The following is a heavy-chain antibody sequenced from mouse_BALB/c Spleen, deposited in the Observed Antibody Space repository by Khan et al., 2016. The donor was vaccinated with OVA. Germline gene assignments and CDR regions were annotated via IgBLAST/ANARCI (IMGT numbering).Heavy chain of an antibody. J-gene: IGHJ2*01. CDR3: ASHYGHYFDY. CDR2: IYPGNGYT. CDR1: GYTFTRYW. D-gene: IGHD1-1*02. V-gene: IGHV1-87*01. Sequence: VQLQESGAELARPGASVKLSCKASGYTFTRYWMLWVKQRPGQGLEWIGSIYPGNGYTRYTQKFKGKATLTADKSSSTAYMQLSSLASDDSAVCYCASHYGHYFDYWGQGTTLTGSS.